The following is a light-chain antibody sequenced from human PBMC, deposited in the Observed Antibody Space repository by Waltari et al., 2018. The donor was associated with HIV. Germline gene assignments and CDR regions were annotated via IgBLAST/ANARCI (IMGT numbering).Light chain of an antibody. CDR2: EAS. CDR3: QQYHSFPYT. J-gene: IGKJ2*01. V-gene: IGKV1-5*03. Sequence: DIQMTQSPSTLSASVGDRVTIPCRASQNIRSWLAWYQQTPGKAPKLLIYEASSLESGVPSRFSGRGSGTEFTLTISSLQPDDFATYYCQQYHSFPYTFGQGTKLEI. CDR1: QNIRSW.